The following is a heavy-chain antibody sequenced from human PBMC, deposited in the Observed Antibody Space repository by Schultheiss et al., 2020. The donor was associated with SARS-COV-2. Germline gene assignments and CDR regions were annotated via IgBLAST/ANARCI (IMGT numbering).Heavy chain of an antibody. V-gene: IGHV3-23*01. CDR1: GFSFSDHY. J-gene: IGHJ6*02. D-gene: IGHD6-13*01. CDR3: VREKAADDYGMDV. Sequence: GGSLRLSCAASGFSFSDHYMTWIRQAPGKGLVWVSAISGSGGSTYYADSVKGRFTISRDNSKNTLYLHMNSLRPEDTALYYCVREKAADDYGMDVWGQGATVTVSS. CDR2: ISGSGGST.